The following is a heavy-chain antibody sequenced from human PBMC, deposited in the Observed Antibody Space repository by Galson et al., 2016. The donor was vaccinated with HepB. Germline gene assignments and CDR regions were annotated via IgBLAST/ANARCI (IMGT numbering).Heavy chain of an antibody. D-gene: IGHD2-15*01. V-gene: IGHV4-4*02. CDR1: GGSISSYNW. CDR2: IFHSGST. CDR3: ASFGYCTGGTCYSPY. Sequence: SETLSLTCAVSGGSISSYNWWSWVRQPPGKGLEWIGEIFHSGSTNYNPSLKSRVTISVAKSKIQFSLKLRSVTAAVTAVYYCASFGYCTGGTCYSPYWGQGTLVTVSS. J-gene: IGHJ4*02.